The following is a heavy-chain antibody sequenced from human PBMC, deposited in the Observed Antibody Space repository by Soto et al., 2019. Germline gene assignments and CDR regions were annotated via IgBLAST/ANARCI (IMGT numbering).Heavy chain of an antibody. Sequence: EVQLVESGGGLVQPGGSLRLSCAASGFTFSSYSMNWVRQAPGKGLEWVSYMSSRSSTIYYADSVKGRFTISRDNAKNSLYLQMNSLRDEDTAVYYCARGEGHSSPFRFYYYGMDVWGQGTTVTVS. V-gene: IGHV3-48*02. CDR1: GFTFSSYS. J-gene: IGHJ6*02. D-gene: IGHD6-13*01. CDR3: ARGEGHSSPFRFYYYGMDV. CDR2: MSSRSSTI.